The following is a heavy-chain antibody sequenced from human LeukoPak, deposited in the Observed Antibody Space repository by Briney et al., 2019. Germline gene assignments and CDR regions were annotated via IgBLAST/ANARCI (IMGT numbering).Heavy chain of an antibody. J-gene: IGHJ4*02. V-gene: IGHV3-30*04. CDR3: ARGIAVAGKIDY. CDR1: GFTFSSYA. Sequence: GRSLRLSCAASGFTFSSYAMHWARQAPGKGLEWVAVISYDGSHKYYADSVKGRFTISRDSSKNTLYLQMNSLRAEDTAVYYCARGIAVAGKIDYWGQGTLVTVSS. D-gene: IGHD6-19*01. CDR2: ISYDGSHK.